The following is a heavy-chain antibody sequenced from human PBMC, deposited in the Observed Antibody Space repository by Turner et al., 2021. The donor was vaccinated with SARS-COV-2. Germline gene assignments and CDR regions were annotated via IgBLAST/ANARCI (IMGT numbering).Heavy chain of an antibody. J-gene: IGHJ4*02. Sequence: QVQLVASGGGWVQPGRSLRLSCAASGFTLSSYVMHWVRQAPGKGLEWVAVISYDGSNKYYADSVKGRFTISRDNSKNTLYLQMNSLRAEETAVYYCAKDTTIVVVVAATLDYWGQGTLVTVSS. CDR1: GFTLSSYV. V-gene: IGHV3-30*18. D-gene: IGHD2-15*01. CDR3: AKDTTIVVVVAATLDY. CDR2: ISYDGSNK.